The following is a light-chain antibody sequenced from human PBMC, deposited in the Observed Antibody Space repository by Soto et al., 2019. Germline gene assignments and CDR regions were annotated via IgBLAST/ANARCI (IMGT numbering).Light chain of an antibody. CDR1: QSVYNN. CDR2: GAS. J-gene: IGKJ3*01. CDR3: QQYNNWPPVT. V-gene: IGKV3-15*01. Sequence: EIVMTKTPATLSVSPGERATLSCRASQSVYNNLAWYQQKPGQAPRLLIYGASTRATGIPARFSGSGSGTEFTLTISSLQSEDFAVYFCQQYNNWPPVTFGPGTKVDIK.